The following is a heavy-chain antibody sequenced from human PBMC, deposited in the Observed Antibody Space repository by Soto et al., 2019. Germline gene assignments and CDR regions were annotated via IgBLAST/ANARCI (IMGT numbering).Heavy chain of an antibody. CDR2: ISYDGSNK. V-gene: IGHV3-30-3*01. CDR1: GFTFSSYA. CDR3: ARDRYCSSTSCYYDAFDI. D-gene: IGHD2-2*01. Sequence: QVQLVESGGGVVQPGRSLRLSCAASGFTFSSYAMHWVRQAPGKGLEWVAVISYDGSNKYYAYSVKGRFTISRDNSKNTLYLQMNSLRAEDTAVYYCARDRYCSSTSCYYDAFDIWGQGTMVTVSS. J-gene: IGHJ3*02.